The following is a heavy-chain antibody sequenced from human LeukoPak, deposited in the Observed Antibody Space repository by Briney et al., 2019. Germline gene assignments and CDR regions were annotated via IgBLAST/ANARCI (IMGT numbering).Heavy chain of an antibody. J-gene: IGHJ4*02. CDR2: INPNSGGT. Sequence: ASVKVSCKASGYTFTGYYLHWVRQAPGQGLEWMGWINPNSGGTNYAQKFQGRVTMTRDTSISTAYMELSRLRSDDTAVYYCARSIAAAGRRVDYWGQGTLVTVSS. V-gene: IGHV1-2*02. CDR1: GYTFTGYY. D-gene: IGHD6-13*01. CDR3: ARSIAAAGRRVDY.